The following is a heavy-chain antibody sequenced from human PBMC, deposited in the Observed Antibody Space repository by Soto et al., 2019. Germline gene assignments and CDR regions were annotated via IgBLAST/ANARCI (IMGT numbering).Heavy chain of an antibody. Sequence: ASVKVSCKASGYTFTGYYMHWVRQAPGQGLEWMGWINPNSGGTNYAQKFQGWVTMTRDTSISTAYMELSRLRSDDTAVYYCARDQSSSGWYCFDYWGQGTLVTAPQ. J-gene: IGHJ4*02. CDR1: GYTFTGYY. V-gene: IGHV1-2*04. D-gene: IGHD6-19*01. CDR2: INPNSGGT. CDR3: ARDQSSSGWYCFDY.